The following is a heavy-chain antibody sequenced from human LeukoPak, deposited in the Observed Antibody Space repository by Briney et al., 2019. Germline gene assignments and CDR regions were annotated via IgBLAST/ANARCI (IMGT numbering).Heavy chain of an antibody. CDR3: ARLPRGFNYYYGMDV. D-gene: IGHD3-10*01. CDR2: IYSGGST. J-gene: IGHJ6*02. Sequence: GGSLRLSCAASGFTVSSNYMSWVRQAPGKGLEWVSVIYSGGSTYYADSVKGRFTISRDNSKNTLYLQMNSLRAEDTAVYYCARLPRGFNYYYGMDVWGQGTTVTVSS. V-gene: IGHV3-53*01. CDR1: GFTVSSNY.